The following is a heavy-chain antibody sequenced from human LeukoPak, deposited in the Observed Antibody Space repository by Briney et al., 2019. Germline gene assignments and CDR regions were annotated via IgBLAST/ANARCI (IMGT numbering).Heavy chain of an antibody. J-gene: IGHJ4*02. CDR2: IIPIFGTA. CDR1: GGTFSSYA. CDR3: ARDRSSGWSY. Sequence: SVKVSCKASGGTFSSYAISWVRQAPGQGLEWMGGIIPIFGTANYAQKFQGRVTITTDESTSTAYMELSSLRSEDSAVYYCARDRSSGWSYWGQGTLVTVSS. V-gene: IGHV1-69*05. D-gene: IGHD6-19*01.